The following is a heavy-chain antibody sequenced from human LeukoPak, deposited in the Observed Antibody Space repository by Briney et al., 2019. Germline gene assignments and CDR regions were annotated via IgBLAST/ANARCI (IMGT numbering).Heavy chain of an antibody. Sequence: SVKVSCKASGYTFTSYGISWVRQAPGQGLEWMGRIIPILGIANYARKFQGRVTITADKSTSTAYMELSSLRSEDTAVYYCASDPDYGDYWGQGTLVTVSS. V-gene: IGHV1-69*04. CDR1: GYTFTSYG. CDR3: ASDPDYGDY. CDR2: IIPILGIA. J-gene: IGHJ4*02.